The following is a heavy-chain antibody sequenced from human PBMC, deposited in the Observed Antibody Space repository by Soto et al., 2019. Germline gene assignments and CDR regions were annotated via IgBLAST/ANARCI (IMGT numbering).Heavy chain of an antibody. J-gene: IGHJ5*02. D-gene: IGHD3-22*01. CDR3: ARGFTDSGYPA. CDR1: GFTFSSYG. CDR2: IWYDGSNK. Sequence: QVQLVESGGGVVQPGRSLRLSCAASGFTFSSYGMHWVRQAPGKGLEWGAVIWYDGSNKYYADSVKGRFTISRDNSKNTLYLQMNSLRAEDTAVYYCARGFTDSGYPAWGQGTLVTVSS. V-gene: IGHV3-33*01.